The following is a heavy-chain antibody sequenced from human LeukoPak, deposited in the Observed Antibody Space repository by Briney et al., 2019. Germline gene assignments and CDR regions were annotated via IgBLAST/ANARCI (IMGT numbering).Heavy chain of an antibody. V-gene: IGHV4-39*07. D-gene: IGHD2-15*01. CDR1: GGSISSSSYY. CDR2: IYYSGST. Sequence: SETLSLTCTVSGGSISSSSYYWGWIRQPPGKGLEWIGSIYYSGSTYYNLSLKSRVTISVDTSKNQFSLKLSSVTAADTAVYYCARDGDDIVVVVAATGWFDPWGQGTLVTVSS. CDR3: ARDGDDIVVVVAATGWFDP. J-gene: IGHJ5*02.